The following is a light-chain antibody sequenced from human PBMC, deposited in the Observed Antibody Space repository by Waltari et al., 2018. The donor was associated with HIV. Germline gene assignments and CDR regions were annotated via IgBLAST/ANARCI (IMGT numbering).Light chain of an antibody. CDR1: QSLVYSDGNTY. V-gene: IGKV2-30*01. Sequence: DVVLTQSPLSLPVTLGQPASISCRSNQSLVYSDGNTYLNWFLQRPGQSPRRLIYKVSNRGSGVPERFSGSGSGTDFTRKISRVEAEDVGVYSCMQGSHWPRTFGQGTKVEIK. CDR3: MQGSHWPRT. J-gene: IGKJ1*01. CDR2: KVS.